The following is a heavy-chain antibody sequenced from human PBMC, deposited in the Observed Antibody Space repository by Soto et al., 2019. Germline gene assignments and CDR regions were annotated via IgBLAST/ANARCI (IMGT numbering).Heavy chain of an antibody. CDR1: GGSISSYY. CDR2: IYYSGST. D-gene: IGHD3-3*02. Sequence: SETLSLTCTVSGGSISSYYWSWIRQPPGKGLEWIGYIYYSGSTNYNPSLKSRVTISVDTSKNQFSLKLSSVTAADTAVYYCARGRHFWSGYFFDYWGQGTLVNVSS. J-gene: IGHJ4*02. CDR3: ARGRHFWSGYFFDY. V-gene: IGHV4-59*01.